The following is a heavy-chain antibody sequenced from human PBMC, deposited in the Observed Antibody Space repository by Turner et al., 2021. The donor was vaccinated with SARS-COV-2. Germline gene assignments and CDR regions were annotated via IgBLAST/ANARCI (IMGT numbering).Heavy chain of an antibody. CDR1: GGSISSSNYY. CDR2: IYYSGST. D-gene: IGHD3-10*01. CDR3: ARLLNPGSYYYYYYGMDV. Sequence: QLQLQESGPGLVKPSEPLSLPCTVSGGSISSSNYYWGWIRQPPGKGLEWIGSIYYSGSTYYNPSLKSRVTISVDTSKNQFSLKLSSVTAADTAVYYCARLLNPGSYYYYYYGMDVWGQGTTVTVSS. J-gene: IGHJ6*02. V-gene: IGHV4-39*01.